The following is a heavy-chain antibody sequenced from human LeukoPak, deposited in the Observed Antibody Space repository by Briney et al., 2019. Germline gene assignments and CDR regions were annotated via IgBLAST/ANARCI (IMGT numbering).Heavy chain of an antibody. Sequence: SVTLSCTASVGTFSIYAISWVRRPPGQGLEWVGGIIPILGTANYEQKFQGRVTITADESTSTADMELSSLRSEDTAVYYCAARLRFLEWSYSPLGMDVWGQGTTVTVSS. CDR2: IIPILGTA. CDR3: AARLRFLEWSYSPLGMDV. CDR1: VGTFSIYA. V-gene: IGHV1-69*13. J-gene: IGHJ6*02. D-gene: IGHD3-3*01.